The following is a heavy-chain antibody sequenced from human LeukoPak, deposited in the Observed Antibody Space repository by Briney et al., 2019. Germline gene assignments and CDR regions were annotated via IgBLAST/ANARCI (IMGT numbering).Heavy chain of an antibody. J-gene: IGHJ6*02. CDR1: GGSISSGGYY. D-gene: IGHD3-22*01. Sequence: SQTLSLTCTVSGGSISSGGYYWSWIRQPPGKGLEWIGYIYHSGSTYYNPSLKSRVTISVDTSKNQFSLKLSSVTAADTAVYYCAREPYYDSSGYPLGYYYGMDVWGQGTTVTVSS. CDR3: AREPYYDSSGYPLGYYYGMDV. V-gene: IGHV4-30-2*02. CDR2: IYHSGST.